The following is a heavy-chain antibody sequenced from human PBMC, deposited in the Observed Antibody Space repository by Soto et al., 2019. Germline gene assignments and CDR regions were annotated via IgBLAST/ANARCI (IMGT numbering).Heavy chain of an antibody. D-gene: IGHD2-21*02. CDR3: ARVVDMVTRYFDY. CDR2: ISTYNGKT. V-gene: IGHV1-18*01. Sequence: GASVKVSCKASGYKFSSYGITWVRQAPGQGLEWLGWISTYNGKTIYAQNLQDRVTMTIDASTSAAYMELRSLRSDDTAVYYCARVVDMVTRYFDYWGQGTLVTVSS. J-gene: IGHJ4*02. CDR1: GYKFSSYG.